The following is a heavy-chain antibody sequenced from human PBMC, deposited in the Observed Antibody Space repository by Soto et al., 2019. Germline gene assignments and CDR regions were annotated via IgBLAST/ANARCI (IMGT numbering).Heavy chain of an antibody. J-gene: IGHJ3*02. CDR2: TYYRSKWYN. CDR1: VYGVSSNSAA. CDR3: ARLVSDRSSTTSYAFDI. D-gene: IGHD2-2*01. V-gene: IGHV6-1*01. Sequence: SQTLSLTCAISVYGVSSNSAAWNWIIQSPSRGLEWLGRTYYRSKWYNDYAVSVKSRITINPDTSKNQFSLQLNSVTPEDTAVYYCARLVSDRSSTTSYAFDIWGQGTMVIVSS.